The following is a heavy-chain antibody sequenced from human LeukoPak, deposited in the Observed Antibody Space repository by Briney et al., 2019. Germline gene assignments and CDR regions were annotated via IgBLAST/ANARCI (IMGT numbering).Heavy chain of an antibody. J-gene: IGHJ6*03. V-gene: IGHV1-24*01. Sequence: GALVKVSCKVSGFTLADLSMHWVRQAPGKGLEWVGGFDRKNGDTIYAQRFRGRVTLTEDTSTGTAYMDLSSLSADDTAVYYCATGVFCATTTCPGYQHYYYFMDVWGKGTTVTVSS. CDR3: ATGVFCATTTCPGYQHYYYFMDV. D-gene: IGHD2-2*01. CDR1: GFTLADLS. CDR2: FDRKNGDT.